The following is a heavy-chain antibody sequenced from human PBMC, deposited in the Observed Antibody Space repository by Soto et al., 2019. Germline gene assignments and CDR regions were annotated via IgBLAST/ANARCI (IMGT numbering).Heavy chain of an antibody. CDR3: TTSPLPRGYYYVSYYGMDV. CDR2: IKSKTDGGTT. Sequence: EVQLVESGGGLVKPGGSLRLSCAASGFTFSNAWMSWVRQAPGKGLEWVGRIKSKTDGGTTDYAAPVKGRFTISRDDSKNTLYLQMNSLKTEDTAVYYCTTSPLPRGYYYVSYYGMDVWGQGTTVTVSS. V-gene: IGHV3-15*01. D-gene: IGHD3-22*01. J-gene: IGHJ6*02. CDR1: GFTFSNAW.